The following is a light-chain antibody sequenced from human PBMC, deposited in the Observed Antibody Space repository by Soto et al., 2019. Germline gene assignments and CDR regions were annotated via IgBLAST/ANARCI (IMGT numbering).Light chain of an antibody. CDR1: SSNIGSNY. Sequence: QAVVTQPPSASGTPGQRVTISCSGSSSNIGSNYVYWYQQLPGTAPKLLIYRNNQRPSGVPDRFSGSKSGTSASLAISGLRSEDEADYYCAAWDDSLSGPWFGGGTKLTVL. V-gene: IGLV1-47*01. J-gene: IGLJ3*02. CDR3: AAWDDSLSGPW. CDR2: RNN.